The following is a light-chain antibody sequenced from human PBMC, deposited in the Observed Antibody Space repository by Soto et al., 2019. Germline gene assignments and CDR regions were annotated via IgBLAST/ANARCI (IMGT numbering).Light chain of an antibody. V-gene: IGKV3-15*01. CDR1: QSLKSN. CDR2: GAS. Sequence: EIVMTQSPASLSVSQGERATLSCRASQSLKSNLAWYQQKPGQAPRLLIYGASTRATGIPARFNGSGSGTEFTLTISSLQSEDFAVYYCQPYNNWPLTFGGGTKVDI. CDR3: QPYNNWPLT. J-gene: IGKJ4*01.